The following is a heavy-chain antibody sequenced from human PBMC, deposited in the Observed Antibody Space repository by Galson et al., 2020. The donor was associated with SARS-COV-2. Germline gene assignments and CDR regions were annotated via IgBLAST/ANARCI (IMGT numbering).Heavy chain of an antibody. CDR1: GGSISSSRYY. J-gene: IGHJ3*02. Sequence: SEPLSLTCTVSGGSISSSRYYWGWIRQPPGKGLEWIGSIYYSGSTYYNSSLKSRLTISVDTSKNQFSLKLSSVTAADTAVYYCARQGRRGYYCTDAFDIWGQGTMVTVSS. CDR3: ARQGRRGYYCTDAFDI. D-gene: IGHD3-22*01. CDR2: IYYSGST. V-gene: IGHV4-39*01.